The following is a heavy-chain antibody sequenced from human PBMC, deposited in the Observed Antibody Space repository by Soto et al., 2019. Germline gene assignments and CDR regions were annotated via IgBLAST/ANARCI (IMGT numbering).Heavy chain of an antibody. J-gene: IGHJ4*01. D-gene: IGHD4-4*01. V-gene: IGHV3-72*01. CDR2: IRNKANSYTT. CDR3: SRAGILTTPYYFDY. CDR1: GFTFSDHY. Sequence: EVQLVESGGGLVQPGRSLRLSCAAFGFTFSDHYMDWVRQAPGKGLEWVGRIRNKANSYTTEYAASVKGRLTISRDDSKNSLFLQMNSLKTEDTAVYYCSRAGILTTPYYFDYWGQGTLVTVSS.